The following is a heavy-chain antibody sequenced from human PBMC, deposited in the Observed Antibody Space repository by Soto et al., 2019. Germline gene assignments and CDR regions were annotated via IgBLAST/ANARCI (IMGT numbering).Heavy chain of an antibody. Sequence: QITLKESGPTLVKPTQTLTLTCTFSGFSLSTSGVGVGWIRQPPGKALEWLALIYWNDDKRYSPSLKSRLTITKDTSQNQVVITMTNMDPVDTATYYCAHSSPIAAAGTGFDYWGQGTLVTVSS. V-gene: IGHV2-5*01. J-gene: IGHJ4*02. CDR1: GFSLSTSGVG. D-gene: IGHD6-13*01. CDR2: IYWNDDK. CDR3: AHSSPIAAAGTGFDY.